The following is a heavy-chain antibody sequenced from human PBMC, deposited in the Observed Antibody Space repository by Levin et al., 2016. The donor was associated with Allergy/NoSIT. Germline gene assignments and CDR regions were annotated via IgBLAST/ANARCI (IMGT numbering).Heavy chain of an antibody. Sequence: GESLKISCGASGFTFSSYSMNWVRQAPGKGLEWISYISSSSSSNTMYYADSVKGRFTLSRDNAKNSVYLQMNSLRDDDTAVYYCATWSDDFAASYGMDVWGQGTTVTVSS. V-gene: IGHV3-48*02. CDR1: GFTFSSYS. D-gene: IGHD3-3*01. CDR2: ISSSSSSNTM. J-gene: IGHJ6*02. CDR3: ATWSDDFAASYGMDV.